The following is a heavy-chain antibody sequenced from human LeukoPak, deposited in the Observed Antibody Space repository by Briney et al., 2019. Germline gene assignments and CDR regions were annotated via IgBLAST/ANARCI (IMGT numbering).Heavy chain of an antibody. J-gene: IGHJ4*02. CDR1: GDSITSGGYY. V-gene: IGHV4-31*03. CDR3: ARDVLR. CDR2: TYKTGST. Sequence: SETLSLTCTVSGDSITSGGYYWSWIRQRPGKGLEWIGCTYKTGSTYYNPSLKSRVTMSVDTSRNQFSLKVNSVTAADTAVYYCARDVLRWGQGTLVTVSS.